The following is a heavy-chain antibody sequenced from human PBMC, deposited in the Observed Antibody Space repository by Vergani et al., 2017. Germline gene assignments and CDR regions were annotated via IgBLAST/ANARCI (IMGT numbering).Heavy chain of an antibody. D-gene: IGHD2/OR15-2a*01. CDR1: GFTFSSYG. CDR2: IWYDGSNK. Sequence: QVQLVESGGGVVQPGRSLRLSCAASGFTFSSYGMHWVRQAPGKGLEWVAVIWYDGSNKYYADSVKGRFTISRDNSKNTLYLQMNSLRVEDTAVYYCARGGYFGHNWFDPWGQGTLVTVSS. J-gene: IGHJ5*02. CDR3: ARGGYFGHNWFDP. V-gene: IGHV3-33*01.